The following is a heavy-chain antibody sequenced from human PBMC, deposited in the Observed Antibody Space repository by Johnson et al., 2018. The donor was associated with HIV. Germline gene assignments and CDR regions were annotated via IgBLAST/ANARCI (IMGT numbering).Heavy chain of an antibody. CDR2: ISYDGSNK. CDR3: AREKYTIHAFDI. J-gene: IGHJ3*02. CDR1: GFTFSSYV. D-gene: IGHD2-2*02. V-gene: IGHV3-30*03. Sequence: QVQLVESGGGVVQPGGSLRLSCAASGFTFSSYVMSWVRQAPGKGLEWVAVISYDGSNKYYADSVQGRFTISRDNSKNTLYLQMNSLRAEDTAVYYCAREKYTIHAFDIWGQGTMVTVSS.